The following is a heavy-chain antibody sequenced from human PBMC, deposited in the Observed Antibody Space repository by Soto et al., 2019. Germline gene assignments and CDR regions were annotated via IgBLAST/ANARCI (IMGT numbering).Heavy chain of an antibody. V-gene: IGHV4-59*08. D-gene: IGHD5-12*01. CDR3: ARHWDIVATSTYYFDY. J-gene: IGHJ4*02. Sequence: SETLSLTCTVSGGSISSYYWSWIRQPPGKGLEWIGYIYYSGSTNYNPTLKSRVTISVDTSKNQFSLKLSSVTAADTAVYYCARHWDIVATSTYYFDYWGQGTLVTVSS. CDR1: GGSISSYY. CDR2: IYYSGST.